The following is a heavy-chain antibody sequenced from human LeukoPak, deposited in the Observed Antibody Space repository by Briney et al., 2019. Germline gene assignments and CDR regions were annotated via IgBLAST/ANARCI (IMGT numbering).Heavy chain of an antibody. D-gene: IGHD1-26*01. Sequence: SETLSLTCTVSGGSISSYYWSWIRQPPGKGLEWIGYIYYSGSTNYNPSLKSRVTISVDTSKNQFSLKLSSVTAADTAVYYCARRLLPGSYDDYCGQGTLVTVSS. CDR3: ARRLLPGSYDDY. V-gene: IGHV4-59*08. CDR2: IYYSGST. J-gene: IGHJ4*02. CDR1: GGSISSYY.